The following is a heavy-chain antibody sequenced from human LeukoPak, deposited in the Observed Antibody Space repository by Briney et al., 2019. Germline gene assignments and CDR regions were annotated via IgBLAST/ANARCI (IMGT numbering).Heavy chain of an antibody. CDR1: GYTFTGYY. CDR3: ARAYDYVWGSYRYLDY. V-gene: IGHV1-2*02. D-gene: IGHD3-16*02. J-gene: IGHJ4*02. Sequence: ASVKVSCKASGYTFTGYYMHWVRQAPGQGLEWMGWINPNSGGTNYAQKLQGRVTMTTDTSTSTAYMELRSLRSDDTAVYYCARAYDYVWGSYRYLDYWGQGTLVTVSS. CDR2: INPNSGGT.